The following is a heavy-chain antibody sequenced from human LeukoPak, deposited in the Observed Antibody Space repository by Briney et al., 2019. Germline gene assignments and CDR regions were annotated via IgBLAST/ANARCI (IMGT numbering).Heavy chain of an antibody. CDR3: ARDRVGATPTNWFDP. J-gene: IGHJ5*02. V-gene: IGHV1-2*02. Sequence: GASVKVSCKASGYTFTGYYMHWVRRAPGQGLEWMGWINPNSGGTNYAQKFQGRVTMTRDTSISTAYMELSRLRSDDTAVYYCARDRVGATPTNWFDPWGQGTLVTVSS. CDR1: GYTFTGYY. D-gene: IGHD1-26*01. CDR2: INPNSGGT.